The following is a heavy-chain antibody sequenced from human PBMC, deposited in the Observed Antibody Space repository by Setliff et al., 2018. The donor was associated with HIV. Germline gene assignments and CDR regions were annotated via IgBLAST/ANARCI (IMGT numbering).Heavy chain of an antibody. V-gene: IGHV1-18*01. CDR1: GYIFTSYG. CDR2: ISAYNGNT. Sequence: GASVKVSCKASGYIFTSYGITWVRQAPGQGLEWMGWISAYNGNTNYAQKLQGRVTMTTDTSTNTAHMELRSLRSDDTAVYYCARGDYYDSRGYSDFWGQGTLVTVPQ. J-gene: IGHJ4*02. D-gene: IGHD3-22*01. CDR3: ARGDYYDSRGYSDF.